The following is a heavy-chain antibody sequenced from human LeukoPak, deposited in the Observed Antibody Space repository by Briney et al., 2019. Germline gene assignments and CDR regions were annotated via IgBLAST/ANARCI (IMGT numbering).Heavy chain of an antibody. CDR1: GGTFSSYS. J-gene: IGHJ6*02. Sequence: ASVTVSCKASGGTFSSYSISWVRQAPGQGLEWMGGIIPIFDTADYAQKFQGRVTITADESTSTAYMELSSLRSEDTAVFYCARISLGAIWGYYYGMDVWGQGTTVTVSS. CDR2: IIPIFDTA. CDR3: ARISLGAIWGYYYGMDV. D-gene: IGHD1-26*01. V-gene: IGHV1-69*13.